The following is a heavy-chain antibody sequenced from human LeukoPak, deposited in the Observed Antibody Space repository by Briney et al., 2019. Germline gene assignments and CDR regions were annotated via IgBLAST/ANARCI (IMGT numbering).Heavy chain of an antibody. J-gene: IGHJ6*02. Sequence: ASVKVSCKASGYTFTSYGISWVRQAPGQGLEWMGWISAYNGNTNYAQKLQGRVTMTTDTSTSTAYMELRSLRSDDTAVYYCARKREKAGGYDILTGYLPQYYYSGMDVWGQGTTVTVSS. D-gene: IGHD3-9*01. CDR3: ARKREKAGGYDILTGYLPQYYYSGMDV. CDR2: ISAYNGNT. CDR1: GYTFTSYG. V-gene: IGHV1-18*01.